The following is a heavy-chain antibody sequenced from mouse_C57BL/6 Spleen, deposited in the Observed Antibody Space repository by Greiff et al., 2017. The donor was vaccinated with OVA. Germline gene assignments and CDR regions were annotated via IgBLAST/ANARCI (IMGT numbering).Heavy chain of an antibody. Sequence: QVQLQQPGAELVKPGASVKLSCKASGYTFTSYWMQWVKQRPGQGLEWFGEIDPSDSYTNYNQKFKGKATLTVDTSSSTAYMQLSSLTSEDSAVYYCAQFAYWGQGTLVTVSA. CDR1: GYTFTSYW. V-gene: IGHV1-50*01. CDR2: IDPSDSYT. CDR3: AQFAY. J-gene: IGHJ3*01.